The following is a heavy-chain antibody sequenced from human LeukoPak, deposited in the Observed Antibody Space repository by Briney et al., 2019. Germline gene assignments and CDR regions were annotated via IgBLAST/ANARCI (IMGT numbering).Heavy chain of an antibody. D-gene: IGHD3-10*01. CDR1: GYTFITYD. Sequence: ASVKVSCKASGYTFITYDINWVRQAPGQGLEWMGWMNPNSGNIGYAQKLQGRVTMTRNTSISTAYMQLSSLRSEDTAVYFCARAGTFYGSGREYWGQGTLVTVSS. J-gene: IGHJ4*02. CDR3: ARAGTFYGSGREY. V-gene: IGHV1-8*01. CDR2: MNPNSGNI.